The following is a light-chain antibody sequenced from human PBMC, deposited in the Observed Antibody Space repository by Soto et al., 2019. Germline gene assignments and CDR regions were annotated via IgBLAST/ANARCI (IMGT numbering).Light chain of an antibody. Sequence: DIQMTQSPSTLSASVGDRATIPCRASQSVRSWLAWYQQKPGTAPKLLIFDASRLESGVPSRFSGSASGTEFTLTISSLQPDDFATYYCQQYDNYPLTFGGGTKVDI. CDR3: QQYDNYPLT. V-gene: IGKV1-5*01. CDR1: QSVRSW. CDR2: DAS. J-gene: IGKJ4*01.